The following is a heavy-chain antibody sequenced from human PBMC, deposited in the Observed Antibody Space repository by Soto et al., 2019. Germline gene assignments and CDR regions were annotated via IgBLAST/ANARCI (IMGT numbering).Heavy chain of an antibody. V-gene: IGHV3-23*01. D-gene: IGHD6-19*01. CDR2: VRGGSGTT. J-gene: IGHJ2*01. Sequence: EVQLLESGGGLVQPGGSLRLSCAASGLTFSSYAMSWVRQAPGKGLEWVSAVRGGSGTTYYADSVKGRFTISRDNSKNTLYLQMNSQSADDTAVYYCAKDLRGPEAGTWYFDRWRRGTLVTVSS. CDR1: GLTFSSYA. CDR3: AKDLRGPEAGTWYFDR.